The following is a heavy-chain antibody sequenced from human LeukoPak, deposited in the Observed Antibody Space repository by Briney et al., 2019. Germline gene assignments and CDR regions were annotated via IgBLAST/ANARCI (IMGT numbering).Heavy chain of an antibody. D-gene: IGHD2-15*01. J-gene: IGHJ4*02. Sequence: GGSRRLSCAASGFTVSSNYMSRVRQAPGKGLEWVSVIYSGGSTYYADSVKGRFTISRDNSKNTLYLQMNSLRSEDTAVYYCASLCSGGSCSNFDYWGQGTLVTVSS. CDR1: GFTVSSNY. CDR3: ASLCSGGSCSNFDY. V-gene: IGHV3-53*01. CDR2: IYSGGST.